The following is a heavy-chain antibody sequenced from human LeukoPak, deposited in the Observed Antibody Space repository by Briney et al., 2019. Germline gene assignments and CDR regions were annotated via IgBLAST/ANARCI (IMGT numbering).Heavy chain of an antibody. CDR2: IYSGGST. CDR1: GFTVSSNY. CDR3: ARDNSGGYYYYYGMDV. J-gene: IGHJ6*02. D-gene: IGHD6-19*01. Sequence: GGSLRLSCAASGFTVSSNYMSWVRQAPGKGLEWVSVIYSGGSTYYADSVKGRFTISRDNSKNTLYLQMNSLRAEDTAVYYCARDNSGGYYYYYGMDVWGQGTTVTVSS. V-gene: IGHV3-66*01.